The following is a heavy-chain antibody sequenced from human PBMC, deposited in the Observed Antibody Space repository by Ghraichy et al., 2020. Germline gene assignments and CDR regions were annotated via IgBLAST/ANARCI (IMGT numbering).Heavy chain of an antibody. J-gene: IGHJ3*01. D-gene: IGHD2/OR15-2a*01. V-gene: IGHV4-30-2*01. CDR2: MYLSGST. CDR1: GDSISSGPYS. CDR3: ARGGFFSYAFDV. Sequence: SQTLSLTCTVSGDSISSGPYSWSWIRQPPGKGLEWIGYMYLSGSTYYNLSLKSRVTISIDRSKHQFSLKMSSVTAADTAVYYCARGGFFSYAFDVWGQGTTVTVSS.